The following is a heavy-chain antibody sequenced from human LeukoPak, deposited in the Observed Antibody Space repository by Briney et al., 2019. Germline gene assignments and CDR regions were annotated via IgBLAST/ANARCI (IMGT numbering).Heavy chain of an antibody. J-gene: IGHJ5*02. Sequence: GASVKVSCKASGGTFSSYAISWVRQAPGQGLEWMGGIIPIFGTANYAQKFQGRVTITADESTSTAYMELSSLRSEDTAVYYCARNPRIQLWLPWFDPWGQGTLVTVSS. V-gene: IGHV1-69*13. CDR1: GGTFSSYA. CDR3: ARNPRIQLWLPWFDP. CDR2: IIPIFGTA. D-gene: IGHD5-18*01.